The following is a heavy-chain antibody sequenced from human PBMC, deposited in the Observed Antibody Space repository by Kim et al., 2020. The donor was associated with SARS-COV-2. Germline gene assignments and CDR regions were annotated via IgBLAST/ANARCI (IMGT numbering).Heavy chain of an antibody. J-gene: IGHJ4*02. Sequence: SVKVSCKASGGTFSSYAISWVRQVPGQGLEWMGRIIPILGIANYAQKFQGRVTITADKSTSTAYMELSSLRSEDTAVYYCARDYYDSSGYNDFDYWGQGTLVTVSS. D-gene: IGHD3-22*01. V-gene: IGHV1-69*04. CDR2: IIPILGIA. CDR1: GGTFSSYA. CDR3: ARDYYDSSGYNDFDY.